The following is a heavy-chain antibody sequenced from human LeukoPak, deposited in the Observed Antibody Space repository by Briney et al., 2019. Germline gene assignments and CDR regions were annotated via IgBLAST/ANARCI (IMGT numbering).Heavy chain of an antibody. CDR3: ARLKYYGSGSYYFAY. V-gene: IGHV5-51*01. CDR2: IYPEDSDT. D-gene: IGHD3-10*01. CDR1: GYSFSNYW. J-gene: IGHJ4*02. Sequence: EQSLKISCTVYGYSFSNYWIGWLRQLPGKGLECMGIIYPEDSDTSYSPSFQGQVSLSADKSTSTACLQWGRLEASDSAIYYRARLKYYGSGSYYFAYWGQGTLVTVSS.